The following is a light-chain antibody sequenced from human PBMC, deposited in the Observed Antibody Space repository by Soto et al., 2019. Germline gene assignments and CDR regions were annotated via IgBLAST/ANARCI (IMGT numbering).Light chain of an antibody. CDR1: SSNIGAGYD. V-gene: IGLV1-40*01. CDR3: QSYDSSTSGSEV. J-gene: IGLJ1*01. Sequence: QSVLTQPPSVSGAPGQRVTISCTGSSSNIGAGYDVHWYQQPPGTAPKLLIYGNSNRPSGVPDRFSGSKSGTSASLAITGLQAADEADYYCQSYDSSTSGSEVFGTGHKVTVL. CDR2: GNS.